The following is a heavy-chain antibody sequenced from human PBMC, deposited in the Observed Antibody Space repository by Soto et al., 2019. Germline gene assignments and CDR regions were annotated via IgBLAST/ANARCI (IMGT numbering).Heavy chain of an antibody. Sequence: ASETLSLTCAVYGRSFSGYYWSWIRQPPGKGLEWIGEINHSGSTNYNPSLKSRVTISVDTSKNQFSLKLSSVTAADTAVYYCARGLGVTMVRGVYFDYWGQGTLVTVSS. CDR2: INHSGST. CDR1: GRSFSGYY. V-gene: IGHV4-34*01. D-gene: IGHD3-10*01. CDR3: ARGLGVTMVRGVYFDY. J-gene: IGHJ4*02.